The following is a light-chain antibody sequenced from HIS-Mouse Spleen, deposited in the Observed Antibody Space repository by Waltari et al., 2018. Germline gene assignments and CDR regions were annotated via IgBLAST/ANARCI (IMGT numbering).Light chain of an antibody. V-gene: IGLV2-23*01. J-gene: IGLJ3*02. CDR1: SSDVGSYNL. CDR3: CSYAGSSTWV. Sequence: QSALTQPASVSGSPGQSITISCTGTSSDVGSYNLVSWYQQHPGKAPKLMISEGSKRPSGVSNRVSGSKSGKTASLTISGLQAEDEADYYCCSYAGSSTWVFGGGTKLTVL. CDR2: EGS.